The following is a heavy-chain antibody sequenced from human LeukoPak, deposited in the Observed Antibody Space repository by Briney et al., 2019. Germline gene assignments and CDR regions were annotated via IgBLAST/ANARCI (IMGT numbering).Heavy chain of an antibody. CDR3: SRENGAFSPFGY. D-gene: IGHD2-8*01. CDR2: VSLSGLT. V-gene: IGHV4-4*02. J-gene: IGHJ4*02. CDR1: GGSITSTNW. Sequence: MPSETLSLTCGVSGGSITSTNWWRWVRQPPGQGLEWIGEVSLSGLTNYNPSLSSRVIMALDTSKNHLSLHLTSVTAADTAVYYCSRENGAFSPFGYWGQGYLVTVLS.